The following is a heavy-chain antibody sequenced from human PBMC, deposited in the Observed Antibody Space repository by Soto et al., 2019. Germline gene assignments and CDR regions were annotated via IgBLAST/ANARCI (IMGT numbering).Heavy chain of an antibody. V-gene: IGHV3-21*01. Sequence: QAPGKGLEWVSSISSSSSYIYYADSVKGRFTISRDNAKNSLYLQMNSLRAEDTAVYYCARSSYDSSGYYAYWGQGTLVTVSP. CDR2: ISSSSSYI. D-gene: IGHD3-22*01. CDR3: ARSSYDSSGYYAY. J-gene: IGHJ4*02.